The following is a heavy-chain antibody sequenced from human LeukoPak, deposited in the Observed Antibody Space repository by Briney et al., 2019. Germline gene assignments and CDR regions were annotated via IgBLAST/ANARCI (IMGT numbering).Heavy chain of an antibody. D-gene: IGHD3-22*01. V-gene: IGHV3-23*01. CDR2: ISGSGGST. J-gene: IGHJ3*01. CDR1: GFAFSSYG. CDR3: TRHGDSSGYYVL. Sequence: SGGSLRLSCAASGFAFSSYGMSWVRQAPGKGLEWVSAISGSGGSTYYADSVKGRFTISRDNAKNTLYLQMNSLRDEDTAMYYCTRHGDSSGYYVLWGQGTMVTVSS.